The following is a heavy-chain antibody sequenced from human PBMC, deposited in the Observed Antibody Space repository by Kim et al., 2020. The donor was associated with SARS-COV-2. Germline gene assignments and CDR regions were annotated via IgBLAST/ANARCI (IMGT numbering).Heavy chain of an antibody. V-gene: IGHV4-59*13. J-gene: IGHJ2*01. Sequence: SETLSLTCTVSGGSISSYYWSWIRQPPGKGLEWIGYIYYSGSTNYNPSLKSRVTISVDTSKNQFSLKLSSVTAADTAVYYCARDRGCSGGSCSHWWYFDLWGRGTLVTVSS. CDR3: ARDRGCSGGSCSHWWYFDL. CDR1: GGSISSYY. D-gene: IGHD2-15*01. CDR2: IYYSGST.